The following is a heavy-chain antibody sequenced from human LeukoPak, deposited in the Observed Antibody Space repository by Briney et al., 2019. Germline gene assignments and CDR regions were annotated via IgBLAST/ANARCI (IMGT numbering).Heavy chain of an antibody. Sequence: SETLSLTCTVSGGSISSSSYYWGWIRQPPGKGLEWIGYIYHSGSTYYNPSLKSRVTISVDRSKNQFSLKLSSVTAADTAVYYCARAPYYYDSSGYLPPNFDYWGQGTLVTVSS. D-gene: IGHD3-22*01. CDR2: IYHSGST. CDR3: ARAPYYYDSSGYLPPNFDY. J-gene: IGHJ4*02. V-gene: IGHV4-30-2*01. CDR1: GGSISSSSYY.